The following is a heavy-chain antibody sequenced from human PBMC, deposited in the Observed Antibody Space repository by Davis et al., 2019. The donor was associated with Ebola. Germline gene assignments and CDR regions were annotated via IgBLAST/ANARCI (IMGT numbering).Heavy chain of an antibody. CDR3: ARGLRGGNWFDP. V-gene: IGHV1-24*01. CDR2: FDPEDGET. J-gene: IGHJ5*02. D-gene: IGHD4-17*01. CDR1: GYTLTELS. Sequence: ASVKVSCKVSGYTLTELSMHWVRQAPGKGLEWMGGFDPEDGETIYAQKFQGRVTMTEDTSTDTAYMELSSLRSDDTAVYYCARGLRGGNWFDPWGQGTLVTVSS.